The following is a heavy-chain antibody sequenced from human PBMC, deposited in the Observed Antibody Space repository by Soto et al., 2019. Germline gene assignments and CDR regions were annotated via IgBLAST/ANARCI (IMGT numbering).Heavy chain of an antibody. CDR2: IKSKSDGGTT. CDR3: STDSYINIIVVPTDY. D-gene: IGHD3-22*01. J-gene: IGHJ4*01. Sequence: GGSLRLSCAASGFTFSNAWINWVRQAPGKGLEWVGRIKSKSDGGTTDYAAPVKGRFAISRDDSKNLVYMQMNSLKTEDTAVYYCSTDSYINIIVVPTDYWGPGTLVNVSS. V-gene: IGHV3-15*07. CDR1: GFTFSNAW.